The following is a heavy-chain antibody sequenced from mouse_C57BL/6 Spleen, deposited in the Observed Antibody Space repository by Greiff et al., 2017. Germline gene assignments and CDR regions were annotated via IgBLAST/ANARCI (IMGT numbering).Heavy chain of an antibody. CDR1: GYTFTSYW. Sequence: QVQLKQPGAELVMPGASVKLSCKASGYTFTSYWMHWVKQRPGQGLEWIGEIDPSDSYTNYNQKFKGKSTLTVDKSSSTASMQLSSLTSEDAAVYYCARSGHYFDYWGQGTTLTVSS. J-gene: IGHJ2*01. CDR3: ARSGHYFDY. CDR2: IDPSDSYT. V-gene: IGHV1-69*01.